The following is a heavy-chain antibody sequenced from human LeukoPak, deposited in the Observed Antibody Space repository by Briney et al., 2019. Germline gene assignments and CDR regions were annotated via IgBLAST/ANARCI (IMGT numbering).Heavy chain of an antibody. D-gene: IGHD1-1*01. CDR1: GCTFSSYE. Sequence: PGGSLRLSFAASGCTFSSYERTWVRQAPGKGLEWVSYISSSGSTIYYADSVKVRFTISRDNAKNSLYLQMNSLRAEDTAVYYCARDERPVYGMDVWGQGTTVTVSS. V-gene: IGHV3-48*03. CDR3: ARDERPVYGMDV. J-gene: IGHJ6*02. CDR2: ISSSGSTI.